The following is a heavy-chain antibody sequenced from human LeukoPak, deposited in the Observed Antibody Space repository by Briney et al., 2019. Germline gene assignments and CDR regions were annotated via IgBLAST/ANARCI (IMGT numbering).Heavy chain of an antibody. V-gene: IGHV3-7*03. CDR3: VRVVTTGSGWYHFDN. CDR2: IKQDGSER. D-gene: IGHD6-13*01. Sequence: GGSLRLSCAASGFIFSNYWMTWVRQAPGKGLEWVANIKQDGSERKYVDSVKGRFIISRDNAKKSLFLQLNSLKTEDTAVYYCVRVVTTGSGWYHFDNWGLGTLVTVSS. CDR1: GFIFSNYW. J-gene: IGHJ4*02.